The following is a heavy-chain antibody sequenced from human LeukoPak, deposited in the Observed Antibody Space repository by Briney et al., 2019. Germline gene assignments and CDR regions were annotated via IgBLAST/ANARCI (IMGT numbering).Heavy chain of an antibody. CDR3: ARDEMGDV. J-gene: IGHJ6*02. CDR2: TYYSGST. D-gene: IGHD2-8*01. V-gene: IGHV4-59*01. Sequence: PSETLSLTRTVSGGSISGYYWSWIRQPPGKGLEWIGYTYYSGSTYYNPSLKSRVTISVDTSKNQFSLKLNSVTAADTAVYYCARDEMGDVWGQGTTVTVSS. CDR1: GGSISGYY.